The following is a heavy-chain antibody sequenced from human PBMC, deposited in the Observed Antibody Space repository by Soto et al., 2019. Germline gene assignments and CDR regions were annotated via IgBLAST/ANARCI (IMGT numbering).Heavy chain of an antibody. CDR2: INPTGANT. D-gene: IGHD3-16*01. Sequence: GGSLRLSCAASGFTFSSSAMSWVRQAPGTGLEWVSTINPTGANTHYADSAKGRFTISRDNSRNTVDLQMNSLRAADTALYYCVPWVSDHFDYWGQGTPVTVSS. CDR1: GFTFSSSA. J-gene: IGHJ4*02. CDR3: VPWVSDHFDY. V-gene: IGHV3-23*01.